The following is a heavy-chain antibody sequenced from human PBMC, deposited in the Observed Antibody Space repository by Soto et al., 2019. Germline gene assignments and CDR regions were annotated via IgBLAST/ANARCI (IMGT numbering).Heavy chain of an antibody. D-gene: IGHD4-4*01. J-gene: IGHJ3*02. Sequence: PGGSLRLSCAASGFTFSSYDMHWVRQATGKGLEWVSAIGTAGDTYYPGSVKGRFTISRENAKNSLYLKMNSLRAGDTAVYYCARWGNYDAFDIWGQGTMVTV. CDR1: GFTFSSYD. CDR3: ARWGNYDAFDI. CDR2: IGTAGDT. V-gene: IGHV3-13*01.